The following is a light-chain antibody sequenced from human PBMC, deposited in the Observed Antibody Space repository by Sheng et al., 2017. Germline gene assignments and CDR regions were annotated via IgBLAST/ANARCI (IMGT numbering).Light chain of an antibody. V-gene: IGKV3D-20*02. CDR2: DAS. CDR1: QSVSTNY. Sequence: EIVLTQSPGTLSLSPGERATLSCRASQSVSTNYLAWYQQKPGQAPRLLIYDASTRATGIPDRFSGSGSGTDFTLTINSLEPEDFAVYYCQHRRTFGQGTKLEI. J-gene: IGKJ2*01. CDR3: QHRRT.